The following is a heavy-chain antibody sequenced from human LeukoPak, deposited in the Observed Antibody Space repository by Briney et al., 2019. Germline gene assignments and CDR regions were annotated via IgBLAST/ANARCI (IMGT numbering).Heavy chain of an antibody. CDR1: GGSISSYC. CDR3: ARVAPYYYDSSGYYSPRHFDY. J-gene: IGHJ4*02. CDR2: INHSGST. D-gene: IGHD3-22*01. Sequence: SETLSLTCTVSGGSISSYCWSWIRQPPGKGLEWIGEINHSGSTNYNPSLKSRVTISVDTSKNQFSLKLSSVTAADTAVYYCARVAPYYYDSSGYYSPRHFDYWGQGTLVTVSS. V-gene: IGHV4-34*01.